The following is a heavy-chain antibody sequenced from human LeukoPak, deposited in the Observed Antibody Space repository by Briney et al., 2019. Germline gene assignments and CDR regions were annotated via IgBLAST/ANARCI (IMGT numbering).Heavy chain of an antibody. J-gene: IGHJ4*02. V-gene: IGHV3-21*01. Sequence: GGSLRLSCAASGFTFSSYSMNWVRQAPGKGLEWVSSISSSSSYIHYADSVKGRFTISRDNAKNSLYLQMNSLRAEDTAVYYCASGSRSGHFNDYWGQGTLVTVSS. CDR3: ASGSRSGHFNDY. D-gene: IGHD3-10*01. CDR1: GFTFSSYS. CDR2: ISSSSSYI.